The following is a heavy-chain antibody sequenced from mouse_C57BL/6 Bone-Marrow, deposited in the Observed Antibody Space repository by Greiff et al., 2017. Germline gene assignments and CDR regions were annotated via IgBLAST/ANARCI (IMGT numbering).Heavy chain of an antibody. V-gene: IGHV1-54*01. CDR3: ARSDYASFAY. J-gene: IGHJ3*01. D-gene: IGHD2-13*01. CDR2: INPGSGGT. CDR1: GYAFTNYL. Sequence: QVQLQQSGAELVRPGTSVKVSCKASGYAFTNYLIEWVKQRPGQGLEWIGVINPGSGGTNYNEKFKGKATLTADKSSSTAYMQLSSLTSADSAVYFCARSDYASFAYWGQGTLVTVSA.